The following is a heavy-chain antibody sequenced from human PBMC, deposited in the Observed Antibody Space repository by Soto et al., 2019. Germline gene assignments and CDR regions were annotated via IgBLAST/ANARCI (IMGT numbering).Heavy chain of an antibody. D-gene: IGHD6-19*01. J-gene: IGHJ3*02. Sequence: TLSLTCTVSGGSISSYYWSWIRQPPGKGLAWIGYIYYSGSTNYNPSLKSRVTISVDTSKNQFSLKLSSATAADTAVYYCSRGNPIAVADAFDIWGQGTMVTVSS. CDR1: GGSISSYY. V-gene: IGHV4-59*01. CDR3: SRGNPIAVADAFDI. CDR2: IYYSGST.